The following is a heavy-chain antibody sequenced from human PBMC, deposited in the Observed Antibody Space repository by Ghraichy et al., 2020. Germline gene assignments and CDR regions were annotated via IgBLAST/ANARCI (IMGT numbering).Heavy chain of an antibody. V-gene: IGHV5-51*01. CDR3: ARGDCSSSTCAFDI. D-gene: IGHD2-2*01. CDR2: IYPHDSDT. Sequence: AESLNISCKGSGYSFTSYWIGWVRQMPGKGLECMGIIYPHDSDTRYSPSFQGQVTISADKSISTAYLQWSSLKASDTALYYCARGDCSSSTCAFDIWGQGTMITVSS. CDR1: GYSFTSYW. J-gene: IGHJ3*02.